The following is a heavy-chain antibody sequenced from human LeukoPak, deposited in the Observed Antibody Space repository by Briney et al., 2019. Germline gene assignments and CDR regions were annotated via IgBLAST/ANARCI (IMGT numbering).Heavy chain of an antibody. CDR1: GFTFNNYA. D-gene: IGHD2-2*01. J-gene: IGHJ4*02. CDR3: AKRIGSCNSISCLYFDH. Sequence: GGSLRLSCAASGFTFNNYAMHWVRQAPGKGLEWVSTISGSGGSTYYGESVKGRFTISRDNSKNTLYLQMNSLRDEDTAAYYCAKRIGSCNSISCLYFDHWGQGALVTVSS. CDR2: ISGSGGST. V-gene: IGHV3-23*01.